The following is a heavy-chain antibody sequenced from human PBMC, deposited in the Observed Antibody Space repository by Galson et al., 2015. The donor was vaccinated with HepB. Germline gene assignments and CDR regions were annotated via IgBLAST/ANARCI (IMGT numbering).Heavy chain of an antibody. CDR2: ISDSGGNT. D-gene: IGHD3-9*01. Sequence: SLRLSCAVSGFTFSNYGMSWVRQTPEKGLEWVSGISDSGGNTYYADSVKGRFTITRDNSKNTLDLQMDSLRDEDTAIYYCAKVPSRYFDWSTVSYWGQGTLVTVSS. V-gene: IGHV3-23*01. CDR1: GFTFSNYG. J-gene: IGHJ4*02. CDR3: AKVPSRYFDWSTVSY.